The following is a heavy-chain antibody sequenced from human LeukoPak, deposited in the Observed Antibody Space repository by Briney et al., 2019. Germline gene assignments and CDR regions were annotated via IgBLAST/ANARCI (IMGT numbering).Heavy chain of an antibody. Sequence: PGGSLRLSCAASGFTFSGYPIHWVRQAPGKGLEWVAVISYDGSNKYYADSVKGRFTISRDNSKNTLYLQMNSLRAEDTAVYYCARDRYGSGSRANWFDPWGQGTLVTVS. J-gene: IGHJ5*02. V-gene: IGHV3-30-3*01. CDR3: ARDRYGSGSRANWFDP. CDR2: ISYDGSNK. D-gene: IGHD3-10*01. CDR1: GFTFSGYP.